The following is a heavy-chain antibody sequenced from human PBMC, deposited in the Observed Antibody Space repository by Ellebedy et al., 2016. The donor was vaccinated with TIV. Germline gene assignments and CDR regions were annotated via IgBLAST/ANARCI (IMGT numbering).Heavy chain of an antibody. Sequence: GSLRLSCTVSGGSISSYYWNWIRQPPGKGLEWIGYIYYSGSTNYNPSLKSRVTISVDTSKNHFSLKLSSVTAADTAVYYCARADYYGSGAGTPKYYFDSWGQGTLVTVSS. V-gene: IGHV4-59*01. J-gene: IGHJ4*02. CDR3: ARADYYGSGAGTPKYYFDS. CDR2: IYYSGST. CDR1: GGSISSYY. D-gene: IGHD3-10*01.